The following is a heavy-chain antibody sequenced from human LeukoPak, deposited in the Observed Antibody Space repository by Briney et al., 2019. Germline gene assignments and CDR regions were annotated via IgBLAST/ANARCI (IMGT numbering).Heavy chain of an antibody. D-gene: IGHD3-16*01. CDR2: IHYSGST. CDR1: GVSISTNY. V-gene: IGHV4-59*12. Sequence: SETLSLTCTVSGVSISTNYWSWIRQPPGQGLEWIGYIHYSGSTNYNPSLKSRVTISSDTSRNRLSLILTSVTAADTAVYYCARLGRYDYFIDYWGQGTLVTVSS. J-gene: IGHJ4*02. CDR3: ARLGRYDYFIDY.